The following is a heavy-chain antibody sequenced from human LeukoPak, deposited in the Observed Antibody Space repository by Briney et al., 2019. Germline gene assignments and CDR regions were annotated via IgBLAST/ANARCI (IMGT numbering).Heavy chain of an antibody. CDR2: ISSSNSYI. Sequence: GGSLRLSCAASGFTFSSYSMNWVRQAPGKGLEWVSFISSSNSYIYYADSVKGRFTISRDNAKNSLYLQMNSLRAEDTAVYYCAKPIQLWDNYFDYWGQGTLVTVSS. J-gene: IGHJ4*02. D-gene: IGHD5-18*01. V-gene: IGHV3-21*04. CDR3: AKPIQLWDNYFDY. CDR1: GFTFSSYS.